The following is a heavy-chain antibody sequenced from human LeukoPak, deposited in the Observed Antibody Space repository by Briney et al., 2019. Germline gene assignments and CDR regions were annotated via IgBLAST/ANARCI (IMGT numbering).Heavy chain of an antibody. D-gene: IGHD3-22*01. CDR3: ARGHDSSGYYYYYMDV. CDR2: INPGGDNT. CDR1: GYTFTSYY. V-gene: IGHV1-46*01. Sequence: ASVKVSCKASGYTFTSYYIHWVRQAPGQGLEWMGLINPGGDNTNYAQNFQGRVTMTRDTSTSTVYMELSSLRSEDTAVYYCARGHDSSGYYYYYMDVWGKGTTVTISS. J-gene: IGHJ6*03.